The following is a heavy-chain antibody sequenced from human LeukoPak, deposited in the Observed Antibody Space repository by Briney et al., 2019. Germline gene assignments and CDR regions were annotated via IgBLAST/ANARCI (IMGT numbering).Heavy chain of an antibody. D-gene: IGHD2-15*01. CDR3: AREGTPPSYGMDV. V-gene: IGHV3-7*03. J-gene: IGHJ6*02. CDR1: GFTFSSYW. Sequence: GGSLRLSCAASGFTFSSYWMSWVRQAPGKGLEWVANIKQDGNEKYYVDSVKGRFTISRDNAKNSLYLQMNSLRAEDTAVYYCAREGTPPSYGMDVWGQGTTVTVSS. CDR2: IKQDGNEK.